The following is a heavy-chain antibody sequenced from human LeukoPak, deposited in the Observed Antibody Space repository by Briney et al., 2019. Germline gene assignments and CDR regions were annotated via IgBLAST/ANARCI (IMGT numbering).Heavy chain of an antibody. CDR2: ISGSGGST. Sequence: PGGSLRLSCAASGFTFSSYSMSWVRQAPGKGLEWVSAISGSGGSTYYADSVKGRFTISRDNSKNTLYLQMNSLRAEDTAVYYCAKGSMVGVLCCFDYWGQGTLVTVSS. J-gene: IGHJ4*02. CDR3: AKGSMVGVLCCFDY. D-gene: IGHD3-10*01. CDR1: GFTFSSYS. V-gene: IGHV3-23*01.